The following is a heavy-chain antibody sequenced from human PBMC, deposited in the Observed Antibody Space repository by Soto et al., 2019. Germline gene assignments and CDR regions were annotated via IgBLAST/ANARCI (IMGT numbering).Heavy chain of an antibody. J-gene: IGHJ6*02. Sequence: ASGKVSCKASGYTFTRYAMHWVRQAPGQRLEWMGWINAGNGNTKYSQKFQDRVTITRDTSASTAYMELSSLRSEDTAVYYCASSNIVAAPYGMDVWGQGTTVTVSS. CDR3: ASSNIVAAPYGMDV. CDR2: INAGNGNT. D-gene: IGHD6-13*01. V-gene: IGHV1-3*01. CDR1: GYTFTRYA.